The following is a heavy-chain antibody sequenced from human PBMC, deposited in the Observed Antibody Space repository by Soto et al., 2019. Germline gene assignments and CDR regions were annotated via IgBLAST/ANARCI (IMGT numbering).Heavy chain of an antibody. CDR1: GFTFTSSA. J-gene: IGHJ6*02. Sequence: AASVKVSCKASGFTFTSSAVQWLRQARGQRLEWIGWIVVGSGNTNYAQKFQERVTITRDMSTSTAYMELSSLRSEDTAVYYCAAASVSETRYYYYGMDVWGQGTTVTVSS. V-gene: IGHV1-58*01. D-gene: IGHD3-10*01. CDR2: IVVGSGNT. CDR3: AAASVSETRYYYYGMDV.